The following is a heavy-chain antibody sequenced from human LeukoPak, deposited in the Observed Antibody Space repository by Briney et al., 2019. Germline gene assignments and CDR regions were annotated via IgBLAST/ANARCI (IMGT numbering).Heavy chain of an antibody. J-gene: IGHJ4*02. Sequence: GGSLRLSCAASGFTFSSYGMHWVRQATGKGLEWVSAIGTAGDTYYPGSVKGRFTISRDNSKNTLYLQMNSLRAEDTAVYYCARGTTTVTYFDYWGQGTLVTVSS. CDR3: ARGTTTVTYFDY. CDR1: GFTFSSYG. V-gene: IGHV3-13*01. D-gene: IGHD4-17*01. CDR2: IGTAGDT.